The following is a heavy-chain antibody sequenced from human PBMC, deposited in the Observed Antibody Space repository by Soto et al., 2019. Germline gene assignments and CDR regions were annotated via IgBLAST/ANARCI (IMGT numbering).Heavy chain of an antibody. CDR1: GCSISRAGYS. CDR2: IYNSGST. CDR3: ASSRVVTTYFDY. V-gene: IGHV4-30-2*06. Sequence: SETLSLTFAVSGCSISRAGYSWSWIRQSPGKGLEWIGYIYNSGSTFYNPSLKSRLTISVDRSKNQLSLQLNSVTAADTAVYYCASSRVVTTYFDYWGQGTLVTVSS. D-gene: IGHD2-21*02. J-gene: IGHJ4*02.